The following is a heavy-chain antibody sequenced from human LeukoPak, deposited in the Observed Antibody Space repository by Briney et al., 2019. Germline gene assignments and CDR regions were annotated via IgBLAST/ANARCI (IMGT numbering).Heavy chain of an antibody. V-gene: IGHV4-4*07. J-gene: IGHJ4*02. D-gene: IGHD6-19*01. CDR2: ISTSGNT. CDR1: GGSITTYY. CDR3: ARDYNSGTLFDY. Sequence: SETLSLTCTVSGGSITTYYWSWIRQPAGKGLEWIGRISTSGNTNYNPSLKSRLTMTLDTSNNQFSLKLSSVTAADTAVYYCARDYNSGTLFDYWGQGTLVTVSS.